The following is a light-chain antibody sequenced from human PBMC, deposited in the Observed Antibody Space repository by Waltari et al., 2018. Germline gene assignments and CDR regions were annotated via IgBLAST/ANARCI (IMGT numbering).Light chain of an antibody. Sequence: DIMLTQTPLSLPITPGEPASISCRSSQSLLHSNGNTYLHWYLQKPGQSLQLLIYGGSNRASGVPDRFSGSGSGTDFTLKISKVEAEDVGVYYCVQAIAFPYSFGQGTKVEIK. V-gene: IGKV2-40*01. CDR1: QSLLHSNGNTY. CDR2: GGS. CDR3: VQAIAFPYS. J-gene: IGKJ2*03.